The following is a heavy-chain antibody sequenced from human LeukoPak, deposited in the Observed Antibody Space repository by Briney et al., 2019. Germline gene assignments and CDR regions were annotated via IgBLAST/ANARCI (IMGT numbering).Heavy chain of an antibody. CDR2: IKQDGSDK. Sequence: GGSLRLSCAASGFSFSSSWMSWVRQAPGKGPEWVANIKQDGSDKYYVDSVKGRFTISRDNARNSLYLQMNSLRAEDTAVYYCTLVQVAGVFDYWGQGTLVTVSS. D-gene: IGHD6-19*01. J-gene: IGHJ4*02. CDR3: TLVQVAGVFDY. V-gene: IGHV3-7*03. CDR1: GFSFSSSW.